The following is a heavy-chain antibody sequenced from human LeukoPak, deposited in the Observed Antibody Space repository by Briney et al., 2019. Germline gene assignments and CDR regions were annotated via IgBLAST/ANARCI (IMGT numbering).Heavy chain of an antibody. CDR3: AKALYDSSGYLGA. J-gene: IGHJ5*02. CDR2: ISWNSGSI. D-gene: IGHD3-22*01. Sequence: PGGSLRLSCAASGFTFDNYAMHWVRQAPGKGLEWVSGISWNSGSIGYADSVKGRFTISRDNAKNSLYLQMNSLRAEDTALYYCAKALYDSSGYLGAWGQGTLVTVSS. CDR1: GFTFDNYA. V-gene: IGHV3-9*01.